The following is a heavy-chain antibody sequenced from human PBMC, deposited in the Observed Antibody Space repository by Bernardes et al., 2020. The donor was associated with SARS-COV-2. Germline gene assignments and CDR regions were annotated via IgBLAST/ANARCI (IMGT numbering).Heavy chain of an antibody. J-gene: IGHJ3*01. CDR3: ARDVGGTDWRFGFDV. CDR2: ISGGGMYI. V-gene: IGHV3-21*01. CDR1: GFSFSDYA. D-gene: IGHD3-9*01. Sequence: GGSLRLSCEASGFSFSDYAMNWVRQAPGKGLEWVSSISGGGMYIYYGDSVRGRFTTSRDNTRTSVFLQMESLRAEDTAVYYCARDVGGTDWRFGFDVWGPGTMVHVSS.